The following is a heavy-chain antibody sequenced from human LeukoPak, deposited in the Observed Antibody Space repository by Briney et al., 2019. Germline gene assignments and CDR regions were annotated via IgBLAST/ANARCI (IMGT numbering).Heavy chain of an antibody. J-gene: IGHJ4*02. CDR2: ISSSSSTI. D-gene: IGHD5/OR15-5a*01. CDR1: GFTFSSYS. CDR3: AREFRGHLYDPEYYFDY. Sequence: PGGSLRLSCAASGFTFSSYSMNWVRQAPGKGREWVSYISSSSSTIYYADSVTGRFTISRDNAKNSLYLQMNSLRAEDTAVYYCAREFRGHLYDPEYYFDYWGQGTLVTVSS. V-gene: IGHV3-48*01.